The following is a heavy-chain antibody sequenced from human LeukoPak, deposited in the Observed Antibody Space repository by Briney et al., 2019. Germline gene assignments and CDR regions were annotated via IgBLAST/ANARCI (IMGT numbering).Heavy chain of an antibody. CDR3: ARSADSSGYPFDY. Sequence: ASVKVSCKASGGTFSSYAISWVRQAPGQGLEWMGGIIPIFGTANYAQKFQGRVTITTDESTSTAYMELSSLRSEDTAVYYWARSADSSGYPFDYWGQGTLVTVSS. D-gene: IGHD3-22*01. J-gene: IGHJ4*02. V-gene: IGHV1-69*05. CDR2: IIPIFGTA. CDR1: GGTFSSYA.